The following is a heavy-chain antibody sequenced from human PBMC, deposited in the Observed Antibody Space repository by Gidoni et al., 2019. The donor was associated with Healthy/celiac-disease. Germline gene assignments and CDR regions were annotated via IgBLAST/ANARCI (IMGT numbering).Heavy chain of an antibody. CDR2: INPNSGGT. V-gene: IGHV1-2*02. D-gene: IGHD5-12*01. CDR3: ASAGMVATRPFDY. Sequence: QVQLVQSGDEVQKPGASVKVSCKASRYTFTGYYMHWVRQAPGQGLVWMGWINPNSGGTDYAQKFQGRVTMTRDTSISTAYMELSRLRSDDTAVYYCASAGMVATRPFDYWGQGTLVTVSS. CDR1: RYTFTGYY. J-gene: IGHJ4*02.